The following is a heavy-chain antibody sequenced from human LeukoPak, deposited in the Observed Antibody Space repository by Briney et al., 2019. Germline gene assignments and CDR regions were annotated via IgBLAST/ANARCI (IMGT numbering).Heavy chain of an antibody. CDR3: AKGARGDTVTSIVGLNWFDP. D-gene: IGHD4-17*01. J-gene: IGHJ5*02. CDR1: GITFRSYG. Sequence: GGSLRLSCAASGITFRSYGMHWVRQAPGKGLEWLAVISYDGSHKYYADSVKARFSISRNNSTNTLNLKMTSLRADATAVYYCAKGARGDTVTSIVGLNWFDPWGQGTLVTVSS. V-gene: IGHV3-30*18. CDR2: ISYDGSHK.